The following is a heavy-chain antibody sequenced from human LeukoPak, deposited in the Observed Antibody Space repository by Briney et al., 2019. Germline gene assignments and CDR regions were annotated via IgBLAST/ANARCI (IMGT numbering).Heavy chain of an antibody. CDR2: IYTGGGT. V-gene: IGHV3-66*02. CDR1: GFTVRSNY. CDR3: ASPNYPLGYFDY. D-gene: IGHD4/OR15-4a*01. Sequence: PGGSLRLSCAASGFTVRSNYMSWVRQAPEKRLEWVSVIYTGGGTYYADSVKGRFTISRDNSKNTLYLQMNSLRVEDTAVYYCASPNYPLGYFDYWGQGTLVTVSS. J-gene: IGHJ4*02.